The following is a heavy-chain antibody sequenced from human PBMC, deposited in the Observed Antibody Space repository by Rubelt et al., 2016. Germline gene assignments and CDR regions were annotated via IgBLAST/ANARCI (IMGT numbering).Heavy chain of an antibody. V-gene: IGHV4-59*04. Sequence: QVQLQESGPGLVKPSETLSLTCTVSGDSISSYYWSWIRQPPGKGLEWIGYIYYSGSAYYNPSLKSRVTISVDTSQNQCSLNLNTVTAADTAVYYWATSPKLEDAFDIWGQGTMVTVSS. J-gene: IGHJ3*02. CDR3: ATSPKLEDAFDI. CDR1: GDSISSYY. CDR2: IYYSGSA. D-gene: IGHD3-10*01.